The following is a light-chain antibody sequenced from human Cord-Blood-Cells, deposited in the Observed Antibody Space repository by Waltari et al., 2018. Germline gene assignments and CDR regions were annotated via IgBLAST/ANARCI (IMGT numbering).Light chain of an antibody. CDR2: GAS. CDR1: QSVSSSY. V-gene: IGKV3-20*01. J-gene: IGKJ1*01. CDR3: QQYGSSPTWT. Sequence: VLTQSPGTLSFSPGVRAPLSCRASQSVSSSYLAWYQQKHGQAPRLLIYGASSRATGIPDRCSGSGSGTDFTLTISRLEPEDFAVYYCQQYGSSPTWTFGQGTKVEIK.